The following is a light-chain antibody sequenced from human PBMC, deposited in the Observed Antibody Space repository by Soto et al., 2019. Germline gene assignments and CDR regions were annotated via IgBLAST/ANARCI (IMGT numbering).Light chain of an antibody. J-gene: IGLJ1*01. CDR2: AVT. CDR3: SSHAGNNNYV. V-gene: IGLV2-8*01. CDR1: SSDVGGQNY. Sequence: SVLTQPPSASGSPGQSVSISVTGTSSDVGGQNYVSWYQQHPGKAPKLIIYAVTERPSGVPDRFSGSKSGNTASLTVSGLQTEDEADYYCSSHAGNNNYVFGTGTKVTVL.